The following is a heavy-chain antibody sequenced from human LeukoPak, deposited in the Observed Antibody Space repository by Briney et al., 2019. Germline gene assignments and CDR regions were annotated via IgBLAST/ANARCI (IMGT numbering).Heavy chain of an antibody. Sequence: PSQTLSLTCTVSGASLSSGSYYWSWIRQPPGKGLEWIGEINHSGSTNYNPSLKSRVTISVDTSKNQFSLKLSSVTAADTAVYYCASISSGWENYYYYYYMDVWGKGTTVTVSS. D-gene: IGHD6-19*01. CDR1: GASLSSGSYY. CDR2: INHSGST. CDR3: ASISSGWENYYYYYYMDV. J-gene: IGHJ6*03. V-gene: IGHV4-39*07.